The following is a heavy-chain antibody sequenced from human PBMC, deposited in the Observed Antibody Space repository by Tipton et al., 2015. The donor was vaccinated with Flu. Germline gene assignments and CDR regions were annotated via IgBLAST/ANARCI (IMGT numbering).Heavy chain of an antibody. D-gene: IGHD6-13*01. J-gene: IGHJ2*01. CDR3: ARVSSSSSWSQDWYFDL. CDR2: IYYSGST. Sequence: TLSLTCTVSGCSISSYYWSWIRQPPGKGLEWIGYIYYSGSTNYNPSLKSRVTISVDTSKNQFSLKLSSVTAADTAVYYCARVSSSSSWSQDWYFDLWGRGTLVTVSS. V-gene: IGHV4-59*01. CDR1: GCSISSYY.